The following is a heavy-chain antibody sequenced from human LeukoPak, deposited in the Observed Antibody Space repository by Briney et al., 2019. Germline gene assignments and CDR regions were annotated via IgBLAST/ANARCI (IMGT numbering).Heavy chain of an antibody. J-gene: IGHJ6*02. Sequence: PGRSLRLSCAASGFIFSSYDMHWARQAPGKGLEWVALISSDGTNKYYADAVKGRFTISRDNSKNTLYLQMNSLRGEDTAAYYCVKVLVTYTVDVWGQGTTVTVSS. CDR2: ISSDGTNK. V-gene: IGHV3-30*18. CDR1: GFIFSSYD. CDR3: VKVLVTYTVDV. D-gene: IGHD1-1*01.